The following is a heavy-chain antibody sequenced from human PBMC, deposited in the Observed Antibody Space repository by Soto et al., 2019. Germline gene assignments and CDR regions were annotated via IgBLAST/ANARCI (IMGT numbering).Heavy chain of an antibody. CDR3: ARGINSDDSGNAAFEL. CDR1: GYTFTSYD. D-gene: IGHD3-10*01. J-gene: IGHJ3*01. CDR2: MNPNSGNT. V-gene: IGHV1-8*01. Sequence: QVQLVQSGAEVKKPGASVKVSCKASGYTFTSYDINWVRQATGQGLERMGWMNPNSGNTGYAQKFQGRVTTTRIPSISTAYRVLGSLGSEAPAAYYCARGINSDDSGNAAFELWGQATRVTVSS.